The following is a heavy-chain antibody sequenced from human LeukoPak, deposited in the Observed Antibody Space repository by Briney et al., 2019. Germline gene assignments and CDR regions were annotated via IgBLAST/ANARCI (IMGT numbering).Heavy chain of an antibody. CDR2: ISYDGSDT. J-gene: IGHJ3*02. CDR3: ARRKRTTVVIDAFDI. Sequence: GGSLRLSCAASGCTFSAYAMHWVRQAPGKGLEWVALISYDGSDTYFADSVKGRFTISRDNSKNTLYLQMNSLRGDDTAVYYCARRKRTTVVIDAFDIWGQGTMVSVSS. CDR1: GCTFSAYA. D-gene: IGHD4-23*01. V-gene: IGHV3-30-3*01.